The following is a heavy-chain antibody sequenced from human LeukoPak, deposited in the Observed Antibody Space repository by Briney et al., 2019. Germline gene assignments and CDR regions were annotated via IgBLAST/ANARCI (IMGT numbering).Heavy chain of an antibody. D-gene: IGHD4-17*01. J-gene: IGHJ4*02. Sequence: SETLSLTCAVYGGSFNGYYWSWIRQPPGKGLEWIGEINHSGSTNYNPSLKSRVTISVDTSKNQFSLKLSSVTAADTAVYYCARGRYGDYGYWGQGTLVTVSS. CDR3: ARGRYGDYGY. CDR2: INHSGST. V-gene: IGHV4-34*01. CDR1: GGSFNGYY.